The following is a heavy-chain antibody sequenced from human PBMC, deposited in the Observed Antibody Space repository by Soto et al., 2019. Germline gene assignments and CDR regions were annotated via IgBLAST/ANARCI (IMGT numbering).Heavy chain of an antibody. CDR3: ASLKIYSYGSAFDY. CDR1: GGSISSSSYY. J-gene: IGHJ4*02. V-gene: IGHV4-39*01. Sequence: SETLSLTCTVSGGSISSSSYYWGWIRQPPGKGLEWIGSIYYSGSTYYNPSLKSRVTISVDTSKNQFSLKLSSVTAADTAVYYCASLKIYSYGSAFDYWGQGTLVTVSS. D-gene: IGHD5-18*01. CDR2: IYYSGST.